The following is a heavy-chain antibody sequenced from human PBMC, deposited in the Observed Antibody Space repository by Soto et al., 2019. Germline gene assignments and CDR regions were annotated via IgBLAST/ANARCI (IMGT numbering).Heavy chain of an antibody. CDR1: GFNFNDYW. D-gene: IGHD2-15*01. V-gene: IGHV3-74*01. CDR3: ARGYRGVVDV. Sequence: EVQLVESGGGLIQPGGSLRLSCVASGFNFNDYWMHWVRQAPVKGLVWVSRIKSDAITTASADSVKGRFTISRDNAKNTLYLQMNDLRPEDTGVYYCARGYRGVVDVWGQGTTVTVSS. CDR2: IKSDAITT. J-gene: IGHJ6*02.